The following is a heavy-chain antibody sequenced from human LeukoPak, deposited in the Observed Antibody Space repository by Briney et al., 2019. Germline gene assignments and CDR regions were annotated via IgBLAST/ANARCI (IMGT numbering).Heavy chain of an antibody. J-gene: IGHJ4*02. CDR1: RFTFSSYA. CDR2: ISGSGGRT. D-gene: IGHD3-22*01. CDR3: AKAYYYESSGLDY. V-gene: IGHV3-23*01. Sequence: GGSLRLSCAASRFTFSSYAMSWVRQAPGKGLEWVSAISGSGGRTYYADSVKGRFTISRDNSKSTLYLQMNSLRAEDTAVYYCAKAYYYESSGLDYWGQGTLVTVSS.